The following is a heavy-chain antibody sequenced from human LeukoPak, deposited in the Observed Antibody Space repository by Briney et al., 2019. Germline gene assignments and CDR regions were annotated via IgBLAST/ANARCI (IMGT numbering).Heavy chain of an antibody. Sequence: SETLSLTCTVSGYSISSGYYWGWIRQPPGKGLEWIGSIYHSGSTYNNPSLKSRVTISVDTSKNQFSLKLSSVTAADTAVYYCARVGYSGYDDRGSFDYWGQGTLVTVSS. CDR2: IYHSGST. CDR1: GYSISSGYY. V-gene: IGHV4-38-2*02. D-gene: IGHD5-12*01. CDR3: ARVGYSGYDDRGSFDY. J-gene: IGHJ4*02.